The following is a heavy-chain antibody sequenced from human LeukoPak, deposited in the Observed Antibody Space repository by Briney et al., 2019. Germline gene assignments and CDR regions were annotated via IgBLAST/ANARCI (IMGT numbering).Heavy chain of an antibody. CDR2: IRPNSGGT. CDR1: GYTFGAYY. V-gene: IGHV1-2*02. Sequence: GASVKVSCKASGYTFGAYYMYWVRQAPGQGLEWMGWIRPNSGGTNYTQKFQGRVTMTRDTSISTAYMDLSRLRSDDTAVYFCARDKSWDYFSGSLSNWFDPWGHGTLVTVSS. D-gene: IGHD3-10*01. J-gene: IGHJ5*02. CDR3: ARDKSWDYFSGSLSNWFDP.